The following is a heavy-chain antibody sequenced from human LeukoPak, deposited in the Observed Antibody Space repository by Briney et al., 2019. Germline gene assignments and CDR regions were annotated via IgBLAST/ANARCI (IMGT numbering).Heavy chain of an antibody. CDR2: IYYSGST. D-gene: IGHD2-2*03. Sequence: LRLSCAASGFTFSSYAMSWVRQPPGKGLEWIGYIYYSGSTYYIPSLKSRITISVNTSKSQFSLKLSSVTAADTAVYYCARGLFGYCSSTSCYRWFDPWGQGTLVTVSS. J-gene: IGHJ5*02. V-gene: IGHV4-30-4*08. CDR1: GFTFSSYA. CDR3: ARGLFGYCSSTSCYRWFDP.